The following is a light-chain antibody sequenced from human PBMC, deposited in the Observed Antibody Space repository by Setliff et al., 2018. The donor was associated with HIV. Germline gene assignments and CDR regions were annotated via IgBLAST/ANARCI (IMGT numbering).Light chain of an antibody. CDR3: QSYDSSLSGFV. V-gene: IGLV1-40*01. CDR1: SSNIGTGYD. Sequence: PSLSGAPGQRVTISCTGSSSNIGTGYDVHWYQQLPGTAPKLLIHDNNNRPSGVPDRFSGSKSGTSASLAITGLQAEDEADYYCQSYDSSLSGFVFGSGTKVTVL. CDR2: DNN. J-gene: IGLJ1*01.